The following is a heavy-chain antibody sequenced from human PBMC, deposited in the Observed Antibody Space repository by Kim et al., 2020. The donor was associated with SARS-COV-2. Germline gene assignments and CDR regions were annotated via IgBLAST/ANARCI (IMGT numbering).Heavy chain of an antibody. CDR3: ARGPIRFGSGYCSSTGCYSSYYYYGMDV. V-gene: IGHV4-34*01. J-gene: IGHJ6*02. D-gene: IGHD2-2*02. Sequence: SETLSLTCAVYGGSFSGYYWSWIRQPPGKGLEWIGEINHSGSTNYNPSLKSRVTISVDTSKNQFSLKLSSVTAADTAVYYCARGPIRFGSGYCSSTGCYSSYYYYGMDVWGQGTTVTVSS. CDR1: GGSFSGYY. CDR2: INHSGST.